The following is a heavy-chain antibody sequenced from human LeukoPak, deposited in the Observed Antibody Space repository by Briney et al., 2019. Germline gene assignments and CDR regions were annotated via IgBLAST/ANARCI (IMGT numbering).Heavy chain of an antibody. V-gene: IGHV3-23*01. J-gene: IGHJ5*02. Sequence: PGGSLRLPCAASGFTFSSYAMSWVRQAPGKGLEWVSAISGSGGSTYYADSVKGRFTISRDNSKNTLYLQMNSLRAEDTAVYYCAKSYYDFWSGPQNWFDPWGQGTLVTVSS. CDR2: ISGSGGST. CDR3: AKSYYDFWSGPQNWFDP. CDR1: GFTFSSYA. D-gene: IGHD3-3*01.